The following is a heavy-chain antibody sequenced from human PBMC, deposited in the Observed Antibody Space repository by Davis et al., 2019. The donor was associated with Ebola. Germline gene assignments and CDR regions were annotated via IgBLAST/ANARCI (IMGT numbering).Heavy chain of an antibody. D-gene: IGHD3-3*01. CDR1: GGSISSGGYY. J-gene: IGHJ4*02. Sequence: SETLSLTCTVSGGSISSGGYYWSWIRQHPGKGLEWIGYIYYSGSTYYNPSLKSRVTISVDTSKNQFSLQLSSVTAADTAVYYCARAQPFFRRFDYWGQGTLVTVSS. V-gene: IGHV4-31*03. CDR3: ARAQPFFRRFDY. CDR2: IYYSGST.